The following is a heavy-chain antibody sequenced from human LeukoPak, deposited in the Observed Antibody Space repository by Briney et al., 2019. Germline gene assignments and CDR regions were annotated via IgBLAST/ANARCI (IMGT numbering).Heavy chain of an antibody. CDR3: FMGLL. CDR1: GFTFGDYA. Sequence: PGGSLRLSCTASGFTFGDYAMSWVRQAPGKGLEWVSFIRRKADGGTAEYAASVQGRFSISSDDSKSIAYLQMDSLKTEDTAVYYCFMGLLWGQGTLVTVSS. V-gene: IGHV3-49*04. CDR2: IRRKADGGTA. J-gene: IGHJ4*02.